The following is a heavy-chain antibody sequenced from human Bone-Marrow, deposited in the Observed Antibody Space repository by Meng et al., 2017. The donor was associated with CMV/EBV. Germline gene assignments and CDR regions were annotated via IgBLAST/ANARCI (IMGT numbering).Heavy chain of an antibody. CDR1: GYTFTSYD. Sequence: ASVKVSCKASGYTFTSYDINWVRQATGQGLEWMGWMNPNSGNTGYAQKFQGRVTMTTDTSTSTAYMELRSLRSDDTAVYYCARDHGGYSNYEGDFDYWGQGTLVTVSS. CDR2: MNPNSGNT. CDR3: ARDHGGYSNYEGDFDY. J-gene: IGHJ4*02. D-gene: IGHD4-11*01. V-gene: IGHV1-8*01.